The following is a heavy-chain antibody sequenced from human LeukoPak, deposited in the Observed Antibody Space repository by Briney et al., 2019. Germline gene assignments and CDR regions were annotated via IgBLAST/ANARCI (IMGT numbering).Heavy chain of an antibody. Sequence: SETLSLTCTVSGGSISSYYLSWIRQPPGKGLEWIGYIYYSGSTNYNPSLKSRVTISVDTSKNQFSLKLSSVTAADTAVYYCATQAGLIGVEPLDPWGQGTLVTVSS. D-gene: IGHD6-13*01. J-gene: IGHJ5*02. CDR3: ATQAGLIGVEPLDP. CDR2: IYYSGST. V-gene: IGHV4-59*01. CDR1: GGSISSYY.